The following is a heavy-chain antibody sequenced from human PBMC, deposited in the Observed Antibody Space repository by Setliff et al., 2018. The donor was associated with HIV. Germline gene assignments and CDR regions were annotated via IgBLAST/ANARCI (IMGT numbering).Heavy chain of an antibody. CDR2: INPSGGST. Sequence: ASVKVSCKASGYTFTSYHMYWVRQAPGQGLEWMGAINPSGGSTRYAQKFQGRVTMTRDTSTSTVYMELSSLRSEDTAVYYCARVIYSYYDSTGYSCYFDYWGQGTLVTVSS. CDR1: GYTFTSYH. J-gene: IGHJ4*02. D-gene: IGHD3-22*01. V-gene: IGHV1-46*01. CDR3: ARVIYSYYDSTGYSCYFDY.